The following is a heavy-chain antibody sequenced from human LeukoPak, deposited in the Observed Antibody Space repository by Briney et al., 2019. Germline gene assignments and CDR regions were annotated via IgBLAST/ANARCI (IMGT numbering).Heavy chain of an antibody. J-gene: IGHJ3*01. Sequence: GESLKISCKAAGYTFTDYWIAWVRQMPGKELEYMGIVYPRDSDARYWPSFQGQVTISVDKSIDTAYLEWSSLRASDSATFRARPQYFRTIADAFDVWGQGTMVAVSS. V-gene: IGHV5-51*01. D-gene: IGHD1-7*01. CDR1: GYTFTDYW. CDR3: RPQYFRTIADAFDV. CDR2: VYPRDSDA.